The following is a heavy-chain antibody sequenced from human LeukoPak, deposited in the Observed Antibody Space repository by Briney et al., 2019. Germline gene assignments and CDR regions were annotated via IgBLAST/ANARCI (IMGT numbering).Heavy chain of an antibody. CDR2: FYASGGT. D-gene: IGHD5-12*01. CDR3: AAKGNGYTGIYVFAH. V-gene: IGHV3-66*01. CDR1: GFSVSSNC. Sequence: GGSLRLSCAASGFSVSSNCMSWIRQAPGKGLEWVSVFYASGGTYYTDSVKGRFTISRDISKNSLYLQMSSLTAEDTAVYYCAAKGNGYTGIYVFAHWGQGTLVTVSS. J-gene: IGHJ4*02.